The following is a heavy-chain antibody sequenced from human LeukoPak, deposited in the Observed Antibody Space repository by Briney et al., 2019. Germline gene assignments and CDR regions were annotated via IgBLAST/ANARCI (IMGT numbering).Heavy chain of an antibody. J-gene: IGHJ3*01. CDR3: GRGGDGIDV. CDR1: GFTFRNYL. D-gene: IGHD5-24*01. Sequence: GGSLRLSCAVSGFTFRNYLMHWVRQPPGQGLVWVSRINQDESRAYADSVKGRFTVSRDNAKNMLYLQLNGLRAEDTAVYFCGRGGDGIDVWGQGTTVIVSS. CDR2: INQDESRA. V-gene: IGHV3-74*01.